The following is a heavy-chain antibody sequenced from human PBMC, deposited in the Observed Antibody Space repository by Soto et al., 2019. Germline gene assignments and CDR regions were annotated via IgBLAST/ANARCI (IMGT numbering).Heavy chain of an antibody. V-gene: IGHV3-11*01. CDR3: ARVVITAAGCVDY. CDR2: ISSSGSTI. J-gene: IGHJ4*02. CDR1: EFTFSDYY. D-gene: IGHD6-13*01. Sequence: PRLSCAASEFTFSDYYMSWIRQAPGKGLEWLSYISSSGSTIHYADSVKGRFTVSRDNTKNSLYLQMNSLRAEDTAVYYCARVVITAAGCVDYWGQGTLVTVSS.